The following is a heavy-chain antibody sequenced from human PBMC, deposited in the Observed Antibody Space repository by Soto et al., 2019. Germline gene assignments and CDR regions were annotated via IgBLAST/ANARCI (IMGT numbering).Heavy chain of an antibody. Sequence: SETLSLTCTVSGGSVSSGSYYWSWIRQPPGKGLEWIGYIYYSGSTNYNPSLKSRVTISVDTSKNQFSLKLSSVTAADTAVYYCARDPRPSYCSGGSCYSSDYYYYGMDVWGQGTTVTVSS. CDR1: GGSVSSGSYY. CDR2: IYYSGST. CDR3: ARDPRPSYCSGGSCYSSDYYYYGMDV. V-gene: IGHV4-61*01. J-gene: IGHJ6*02. D-gene: IGHD2-15*01.